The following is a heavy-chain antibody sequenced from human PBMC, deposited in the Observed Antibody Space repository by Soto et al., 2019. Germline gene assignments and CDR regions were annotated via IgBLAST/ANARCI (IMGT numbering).Heavy chain of an antibody. V-gene: IGHV4-28*03. J-gene: IGHJ4*02. CDR1: GYSISSGNY. CDR2: IYYSGST. D-gene: IGHD3-22*01. Sequence: SETLSLTCAVSGYSISSGNYWAWIRQPPGKGLEWIGYIYYSGSTYYNPSLKSRVTISVDTSKNQFSLKLSSVTAADTAVYYCARAPADHYYDSSGQGFDYWGQGTLVTVSS. CDR3: ARAPADHYYDSSGQGFDY.